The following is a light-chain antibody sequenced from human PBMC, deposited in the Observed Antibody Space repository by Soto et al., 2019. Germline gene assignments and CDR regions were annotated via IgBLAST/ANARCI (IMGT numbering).Light chain of an antibody. Sequence: QPVLTQPASVSGSPGQSITISCTGTSSDVGGYNYVSWYQQHPGKAPKLMIYDVRNRPSGVSNRFSGSKSGNTASLTISGXXXXXXADYYCSSYTSSSTSVVFGGGTQLTVL. CDR3: SSYTSSSTSVV. J-gene: IGLJ2*01. V-gene: IGLV2-14*01. CDR1: SSDVGGYNY. CDR2: DVR.